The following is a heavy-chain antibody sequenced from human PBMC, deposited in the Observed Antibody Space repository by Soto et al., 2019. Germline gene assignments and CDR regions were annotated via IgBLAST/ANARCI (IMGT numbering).Heavy chain of an antibody. CDR3: ARGAGGDKTPDAFDI. CDR2: ISYDGSNK. D-gene: IGHD2-21*02. V-gene: IGHV3-30-3*01. CDR1: GFTFSSYA. J-gene: IGHJ3*02. Sequence: QVQLVESGGGVVQPGRSLRLSCAASGFTFSSYAMHWVRQAPGKGLEWVAVISYDGSNKYYADSVKGRFTISSDNSKNTLYLQMNSLRAEDTAVYYCARGAGGDKTPDAFDIWGQGTMVTVSS.